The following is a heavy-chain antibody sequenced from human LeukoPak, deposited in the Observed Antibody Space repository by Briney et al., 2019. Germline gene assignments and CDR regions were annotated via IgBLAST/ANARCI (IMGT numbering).Heavy chain of an antibody. D-gene: IGHD4-17*01. CDR2: ISSIGSYI. CDR3: ARDRYYGDYPELVDY. Sequence: GGSLRLSCAASGFTFSSYSMNWVRQAPGKGLEWVSSISSIGSYIYYADSVKGRFTISRDNAKNSLYLQMNSLRAEDTAVYYCARDRYYGDYPELVDYWGQGTLVTVSS. J-gene: IGHJ4*02. CDR1: GFTFSSYS. V-gene: IGHV3-21*01.